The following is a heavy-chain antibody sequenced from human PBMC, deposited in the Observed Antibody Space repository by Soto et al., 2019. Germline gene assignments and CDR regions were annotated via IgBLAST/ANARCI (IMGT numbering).Heavy chain of an antibody. CDR2: IYYSGTT. CDR3: ARALIQLWPHYYYGMDV. J-gene: IGHJ6*02. D-gene: IGHD5-18*01. Sequence: SETLSLTCTVSGGSISSGDYYGSWIRQPPGKGLEWIGYIYYSGTTYYNPSLKSRVTISVDTSKNQFSLKVSSVTAADTAVYYCARALIQLWPHYYYGMDVWGQGTTVTVS. V-gene: IGHV4-30-4*01. CDR1: GGSISSGDYY.